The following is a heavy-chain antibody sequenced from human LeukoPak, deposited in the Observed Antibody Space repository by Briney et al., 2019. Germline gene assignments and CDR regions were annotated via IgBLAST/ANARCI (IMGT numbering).Heavy chain of an antibody. Sequence: GGSLRLSCAASGFIFSSDAMNWVRQAPGKGLEWVPSIRGNGDITYYADSVKGRFTISRDNSKNTLYLQMNSLRADDTAVYYCAKSPQRSSWPFDYWGQGSLVTVSS. J-gene: IGHJ4*02. V-gene: IGHV3-23*01. CDR3: AKSPQRSSWPFDY. CDR1: GFIFSSDA. CDR2: IRGNGDIT. D-gene: IGHD6-13*01.